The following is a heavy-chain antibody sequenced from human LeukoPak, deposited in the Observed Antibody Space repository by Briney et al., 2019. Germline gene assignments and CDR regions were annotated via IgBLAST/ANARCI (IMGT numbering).Heavy chain of an antibody. V-gene: IGHV1-69*05. J-gene: IGHJ6*03. CDR3: ARGVMTTVVEKWMYYMDV. D-gene: IGHD4-23*01. CDR1: AGTFSSYA. CDR2: IIPIFGTA. Sequence: PGASVTVSCKASAGTFSSYAISWVRQAPGQGLEWMGGIIPIFGTANYAQKFQGRVTITTDESTSTAYMELSSLRSEDTAVYYCARGVMTTVVEKWMYYMDVWGKGTTVTVSS.